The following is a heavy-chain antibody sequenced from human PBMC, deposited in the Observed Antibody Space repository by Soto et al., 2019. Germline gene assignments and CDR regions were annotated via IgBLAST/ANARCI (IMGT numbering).Heavy chain of an antibody. CDR3: ARDRTPPLNDFDY. J-gene: IGHJ4*02. CDR2: IWYDGSNK. CDR1: GFTFSSYG. V-gene: IGHV3-33*01. D-gene: IGHD2-2*01. Sequence: PGGSLRRSCAASGFTFSSYGMHWVRQAPGKGLEWVAVIWYDGSNKYYADSVKGRFTISRDNSKNTLYLQMNSLRAEDTAVYYCARDRTPPLNDFDYWGQGTLVTVSS.